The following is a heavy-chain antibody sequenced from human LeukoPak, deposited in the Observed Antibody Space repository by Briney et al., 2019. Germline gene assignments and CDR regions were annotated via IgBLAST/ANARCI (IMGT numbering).Heavy chain of an antibody. D-gene: IGHD4-17*01. Sequence: SETLSLTCTVSGGSISSGSYYWSWIRQPAGKGLEWIGRIYTSGSTNYNLSLKSRVTISVDTSKNQFSLKLSSVTAADTAVYYCASQNGDYFDYWGQGTLVTVSS. J-gene: IGHJ4*02. CDR3: ASQNGDYFDY. CDR1: GGSISSGSYY. CDR2: IYTSGST. V-gene: IGHV4-61*02.